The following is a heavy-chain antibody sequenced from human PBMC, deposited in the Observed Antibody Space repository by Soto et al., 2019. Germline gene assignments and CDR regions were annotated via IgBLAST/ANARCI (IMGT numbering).Heavy chain of an antibody. D-gene: IGHD6-19*01. J-gene: IGHJ3*02. CDR3: ARGNSGALDI. Sequence: QVQLVQSGAEVKKPGASVKVSCKASGYTFTTDSMHWVRQAPGQRLEWMGWMHPLNGDTIYSQRFQGRLTIIRDTSASTAYMELSSLRSADTSIYCCARGNSGALDIWGQGTMVTVSS. V-gene: IGHV1-3*01. CDR1: GYTFTTDS. CDR2: MHPLNGDT.